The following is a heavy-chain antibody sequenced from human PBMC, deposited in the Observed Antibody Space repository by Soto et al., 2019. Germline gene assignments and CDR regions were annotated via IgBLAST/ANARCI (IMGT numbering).Heavy chain of an antibody. J-gene: IGHJ4*02. V-gene: IGHV4-30-4*01. Sequence: SETLSLTWKVSGGPISGDDDWTGIRQARGKGLEWIGYILYSGSTYYNSSVKRRFTMSGDRSKNQFSLSLGSLPAADTAVYYCVREGVGFDSSAYPSRYFAFWGQGIWVTSPQ. D-gene: IGHD6-19*01. CDR3: VREGVGFDSSAYPSRYFAF. CDR2: ILYSGST. CDR1: GGPISGDDD.